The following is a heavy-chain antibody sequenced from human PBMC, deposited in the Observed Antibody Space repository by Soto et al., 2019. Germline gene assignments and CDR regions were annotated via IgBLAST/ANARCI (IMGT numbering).Heavy chain of an antibody. J-gene: IGHJ6*02. V-gene: IGHV4-30-4*01. Sequence: QVQLQESGPGLVKPSQTLFLTCTVSGGSISSRDYYWRWIRQSPGAGLEWIGYIYHSGTTHYNPSFNFPLFISIDPSTTPCSLDMGSVAAAATAMYSCATQKFSVTPSVRAAPAPKDFYHYYGMAVWGQWTAVTVSS. CDR1: GGSISSRDYY. CDR2: IYHSGTT. D-gene: IGHD2-21*02. CDR3: ATQKFSVTPSVRAAPAPKDFYHYYGMAV.